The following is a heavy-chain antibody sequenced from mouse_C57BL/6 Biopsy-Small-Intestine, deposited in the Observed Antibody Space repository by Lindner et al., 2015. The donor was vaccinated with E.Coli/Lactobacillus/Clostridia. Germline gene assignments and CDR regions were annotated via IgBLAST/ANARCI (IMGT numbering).Heavy chain of an antibody. CDR3: ARSYYDNPDY. Sequence: VQLQESGPELVKPGASVKISCKASGYPFTGYYMNWVKQSPEKSLEWIGEINPTTGGTTYNQKFKAKATLTVDKSSSTAYMQLKSLTSEDSAVYYCARSYYDNPDYWGQGTTLTVSS. V-gene: IGHV1-42*01. CDR2: INPTTGGT. CDR1: GYPFTGYY. D-gene: IGHD2-10*01. J-gene: IGHJ2*01.